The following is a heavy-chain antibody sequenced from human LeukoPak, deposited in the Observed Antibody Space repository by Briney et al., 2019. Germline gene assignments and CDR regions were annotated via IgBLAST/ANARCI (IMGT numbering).Heavy chain of an antibody. CDR2: IYSGATT. V-gene: IGHV3-53*01. CDR1: GFTIATKF. Sequence: GGPLRLSCAASGFTIATKFMIWVRQAPGKGLEGVSIIYSGATTYYADSVRGRFAISRDTSKNTVSLQMNSLRAEDTAVYFCARLGDHYHWNLDLWGRGTLVTVSS. D-gene: IGHD3-10*01. J-gene: IGHJ2*01. CDR3: ARLGDHYHWNLDL.